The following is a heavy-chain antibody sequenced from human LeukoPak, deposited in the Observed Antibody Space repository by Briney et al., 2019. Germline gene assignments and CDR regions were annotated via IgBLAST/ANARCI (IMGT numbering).Heavy chain of an antibody. CDR1: GGSISSGSYY. V-gene: IGHV4-61*02. Sequence: SSETLSLTCTVSGGSISSGSYYWSWIRQPAGQGLEWIGRIYTSGSTNYNPSLKSRVTISVDTSKNQFSLKLSSVTAADTAVYYCARTLSKARAFDIWGQGTMVTVSS. CDR2: IYTSGST. CDR3: ARTLSKARAFDI. D-gene: IGHD5/OR15-5a*01. J-gene: IGHJ3*02.